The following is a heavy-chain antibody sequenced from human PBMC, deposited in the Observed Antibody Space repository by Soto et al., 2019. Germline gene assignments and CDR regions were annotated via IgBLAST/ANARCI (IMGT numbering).Heavy chain of an antibody. V-gene: IGHV4-39*01. CDR2: MDYTGVT. Sequence: SETLSLTCTVSGGSIYRSGYYWGWIRQPPGRGLEWIGNMDYTGVTYSNPSLKSRVTISRDTSKNQFSLKLNSVTAADTALYYSARVLVGASRPPDCDSWATGTRVTV. CDR3: ARVLVGASRPPDCDS. D-gene: IGHD1-26*01. CDR1: GGSIYRSGYY. J-gene: IGHJ5*01.